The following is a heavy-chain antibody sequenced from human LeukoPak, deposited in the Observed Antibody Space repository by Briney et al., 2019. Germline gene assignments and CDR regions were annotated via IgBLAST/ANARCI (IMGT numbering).Heavy chain of an antibody. CDR1: GFTFSNYG. CDR2: ISYDGSNK. CDR3: ASGDGVQTLNFDS. J-gene: IGHJ4*02. D-gene: IGHD2-8*01. V-gene: IGHV3-30*03. Sequence: PGGSLRLSCAASGFTFSNYGIHWVRQAPGKGLEWVAVISYDGSNKYYADSVKGRFTISRDTSKNTLYLQMNSLRAEDTAVYYCASGDGVQTLNFDSWGQGTLVTVSS.